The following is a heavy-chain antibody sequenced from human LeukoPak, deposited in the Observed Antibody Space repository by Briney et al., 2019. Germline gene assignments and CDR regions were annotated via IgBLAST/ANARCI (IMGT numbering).Heavy chain of an antibody. CDR3: AKDWHILTGRNCFDP. D-gene: IGHD3-9*01. CDR2: VSPYNGDT. J-gene: IGHJ5*02. CDR1: GYTFTSYG. Sequence: ASVNVSCKASGYTFTSYGISWVRQAPGQGLEWMGWVSPYNGDTNYAQKFQGRVTMSTDTSTSTAYMELRSLRFDDTAIYYCAKDWHILTGRNCFDPWGQGTLVTVSS. V-gene: IGHV1-18*01.